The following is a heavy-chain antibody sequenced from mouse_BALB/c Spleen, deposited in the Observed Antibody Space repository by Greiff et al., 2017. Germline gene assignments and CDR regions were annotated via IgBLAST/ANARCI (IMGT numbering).Heavy chain of an antibody. CDR3: ARDKDYRSRSFAY. CDR1: GFSLTSYG. Sequence: VQLQESGPGLVAPSQSLSITCTVSGFSLTSYGVHWVRQPPGKGLEWLGVIWAGGSTNYNSALMSRLSISKDNSKSQVFLKMNSLQTDDTAMYYCARDKDYRSRSFAYWGQGTLVTVSA. D-gene: IGHD2-14*01. CDR2: IWAGGST. J-gene: IGHJ3*01. V-gene: IGHV2-9*02.